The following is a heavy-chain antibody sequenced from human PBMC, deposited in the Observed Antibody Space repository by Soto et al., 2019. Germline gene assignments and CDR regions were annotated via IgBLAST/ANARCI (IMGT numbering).Heavy chain of an antibody. J-gene: IGHJ4*02. CDR3: ARDIACSVTSCPWNY. D-gene: IGHD2-2*01. Sequence: QVQLVQSGAEVKNPGASVNVSCKASGYTFSRYGIVWVRQAPGQVLEWMGRISASNGDTRYAQNFQGRVTMTTHTSTTTDYMELRSLTSADTAVYYYARDIACSVTSCPWNYWGQGDLVTVSS. CDR1: GYTFSRYG. CDR2: ISASNGDT. V-gene: IGHV1-18*01.